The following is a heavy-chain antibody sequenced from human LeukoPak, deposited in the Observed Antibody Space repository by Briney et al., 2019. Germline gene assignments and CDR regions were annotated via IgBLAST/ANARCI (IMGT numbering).Heavy chain of an antibody. CDR1: GFTFSSYG. CDR3: ASSQVDTAMANAFDI. V-gene: IGHV3-30*02. J-gene: IGHJ3*02. Sequence: GGSLRLSCAASGFTFSSYGMHWVRQAPGKGLEWVAFIRYDGNNKYYADSVKGRFTISRDNAKNSLYLQMNSLSAEDTAVYYCASSQVDTAMANAFDIWGQGTMVTVSS. D-gene: IGHD5-18*01. CDR2: IRYDGNNK.